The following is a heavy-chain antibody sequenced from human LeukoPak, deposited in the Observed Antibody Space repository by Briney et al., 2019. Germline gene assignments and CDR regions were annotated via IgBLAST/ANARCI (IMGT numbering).Heavy chain of an antibody. Sequence: GGSLRLSCAASGFTFSSYGMHWVRQAPAKGLEWVAITSYDGSNKYYADSVKGRFTISRDNSKNTLYLQMNSLRAEDTAVYYCAKSTTVTQRGYFDYWGQGTLVTVSS. CDR2: TSYDGSNK. D-gene: IGHD4-17*01. CDR3: AKSTTVTQRGYFDY. V-gene: IGHV3-30*18. J-gene: IGHJ4*02. CDR1: GFTFSSYG.